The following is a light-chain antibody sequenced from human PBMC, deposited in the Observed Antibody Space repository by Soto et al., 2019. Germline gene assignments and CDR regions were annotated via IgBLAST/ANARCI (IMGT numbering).Light chain of an antibody. CDR2: EVS. V-gene: IGLV2-14*01. CDR3: TSYTSSSTVV. CDR1: GSDVGGYNY. J-gene: IGLJ2*01. Sequence: QSALTQPAPVSGSPGQSITISCTGTGSDVGGYNYVSWYQQHPGKAPKLMIYEVSNRPSGVSNRFSGAKSGNTASLTISGLQAEDKADYYCTSYTSSSTVVFGGGTKLTVL.